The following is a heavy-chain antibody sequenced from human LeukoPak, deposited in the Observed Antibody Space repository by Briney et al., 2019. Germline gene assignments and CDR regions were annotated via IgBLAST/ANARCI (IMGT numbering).Heavy chain of an antibody. D-gene: IGHD3-16*01. J-gene: IGHJ6*03. CDR1: GYTFTSYY. CDR2: INPSGGST. CDR3: ARVIRPPDYYYYMGV. Sequence: ASVKVSCKASGYTFTSYYMHWVRQAPGQGLEWMGIINPSGGSTSYAQKFQGRVTMTRDTSTSTVYMELSSLRSDDTAVYYCARVIRPPDYYYYMGVWGKGTTVTVSS. V-gene: IGHV1-46*01.